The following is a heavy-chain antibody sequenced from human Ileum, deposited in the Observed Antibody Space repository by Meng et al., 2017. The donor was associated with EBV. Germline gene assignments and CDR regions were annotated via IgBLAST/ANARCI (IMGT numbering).Heavy chain of an antibody. Sequence: VQLQQWGAGLLKPSETLSLTCAVYGGFFSGYYWSWIRQSPGKGLEWIGEINHSGSTNYNPSPKSRVTISVDTSKNQFSLKLTSVTAADTAVYYCAREARSSGYHPGIGPWGQGTLVTVSS. D-gene: IGHD3-22*01. J-gene: IGHJ5*02. CDR2: INHSGST. CDR1: GGFFSGYY. V-gene: IGHV4-34*02. CDR3: AREARSSGYHPGIGP.